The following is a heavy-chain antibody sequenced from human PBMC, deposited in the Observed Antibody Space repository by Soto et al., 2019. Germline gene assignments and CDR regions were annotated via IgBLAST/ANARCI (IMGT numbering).Heavy chain of an antibody. CDR2: ISYDGSNK. Sequence: GGSLRLSCAASGFTFSSYGMHWVRQAPGKGLEWVAVISYDGSNKYYADSVKGRFTISRDNSKNTLYLQMNSLRAEDTAVYYWAKSGAPTRGYYYVGAFDIWGQGTMVTVSS. J-gene: IGHJ3*02. V-gene: IGHV3-30*18. CDR1: GFTFSSYG. D-gene: IGHD3-22*01. CDR3: AKSGAPTRGYYYVGAFDI.